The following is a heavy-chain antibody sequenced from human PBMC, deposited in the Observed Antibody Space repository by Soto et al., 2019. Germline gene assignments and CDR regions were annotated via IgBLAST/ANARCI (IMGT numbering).Heavy chain of an antibody. Sequence: SETLSLTCTVSGGSVSSASYYWSWIRQPPGKGLEWIGYIYYSGSTNYNPSLKSRVTISVDTSKNQFSLKLSSVTAADTAVYYCARQIPDDYYYMDVWGKGTTVTVS. CDR3: ARQIPDDYYYMDV. V-gene: IGHV4-61*01. D-gene: IGHD2-21*01. CDR2: IYYSGST. J-gene: IGHJ6*03. CDR1: GGSVSSASYY.